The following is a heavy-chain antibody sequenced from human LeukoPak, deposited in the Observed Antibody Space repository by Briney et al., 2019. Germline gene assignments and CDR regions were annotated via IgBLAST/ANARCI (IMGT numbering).Heavy chain of an antibody. D-gene: IGHD3-22*01. CDR2: ISAYNGNT. Sequence: ASVKVSCKASGYTFTSYGISWVRQAPGQGLEWMGWISAYNGNTNYAQKLQGRVTMTTDTSTSTAYMELRSLRSDDTAVYYCARGGGDYYYDSSGYPLDYWGQGTLVTVSS. J-gene: IGHJ4*02. CDR1: GYTFTSYG. V-gene: IGHV1-18*01. CDR3: ARGGGDYYYDSSGYPLDY.